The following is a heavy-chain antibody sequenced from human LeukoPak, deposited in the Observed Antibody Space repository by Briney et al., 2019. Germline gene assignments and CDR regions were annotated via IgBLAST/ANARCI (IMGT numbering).Heavy chain of an antibody. Sequence: SETLSLTCTVSGLSVSSGSYDSSWLRQPPGKGLEWNGYMYYSGSTNYNPSLKSRVTISVDTSENQFSLKLSSVTAADTAVYYCARLASGCGGDCHQVWYYGMDVWGKGTTVTVSS. D-gene: IGHD2-21*02. J-gene: IGHJ6*04. CDR2: MYYSGST. CDR1: GLSVSSGSYD. V-gene: IGHV4-61*01. CDR3: ARLASGCGGDCHQVWYYGMDV.